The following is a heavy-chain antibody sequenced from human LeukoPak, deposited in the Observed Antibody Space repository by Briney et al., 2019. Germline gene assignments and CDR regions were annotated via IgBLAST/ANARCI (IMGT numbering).Heavy chain of an antibody. D-gene: IGHD4-17*01. Sequence: ASVKVSCKASGYTFTSYGISWVRQAPGQGLEWMGWISAYNGNTNYAQKLQGRVTVTTDTSTSTAYMELRSLRSDDTAVYYCARDVLDYGDYGYFQHWGQGTLVTVSS. CDR3: ARDVLDYGDYGYFQH. V-gene: IGHV1-18*01. CDR2: ISAYNGNT. CDR1: GYTFTSYG. J-gene: IGHJ1*01.